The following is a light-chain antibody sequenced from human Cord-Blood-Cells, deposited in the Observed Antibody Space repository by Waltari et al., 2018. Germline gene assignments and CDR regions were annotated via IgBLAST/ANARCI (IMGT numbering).Light chain of an antibody. CDR3: QQYDNLPPFT. J-gene: IGKJ3*01. Sequence: DIQMIQSPSSLPASVVDRVTITCQASQDISNYLNWYQQKPGKAPKLLIYDASNLETGVPSRFSGSGSGTDFTFTISSLQPEDIATYYCQQYDNLPPFTFGPGTKVDIK. V-gene: IGKV1-33*01. CDR2: DAS. CDR1: QDISNY.